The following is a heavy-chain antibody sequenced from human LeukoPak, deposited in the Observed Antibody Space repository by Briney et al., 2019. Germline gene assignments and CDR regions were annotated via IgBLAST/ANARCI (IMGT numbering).Heavy chain of an antibody. CDR3: ARHPYQLLWLSWFDP. J-gene: IGHJ5*02. D-gene: IGHD2-2*01. Sequence: PSETLSLTCTVSGGSISGYYWSWIRQPPGKGLECIGYIFYGGSTNYNPSLKSRVTISVDTSKNQFSLKLSSVTAADTAVYYCARHPYQLLWLSWFDPWGQGTLVTVSS. CDR1: GGSISGYY. V-gene: IGHV4-59*08. CDR2: IFYGGST.